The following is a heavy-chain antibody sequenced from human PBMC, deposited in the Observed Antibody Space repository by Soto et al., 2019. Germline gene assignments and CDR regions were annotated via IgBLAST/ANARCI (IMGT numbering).Heavy chain of an antibody. J-gene: IGHJ4*02. Sequence: QVQLVQSGAEVKKPGASVKVSCKASGYTFTSYAMHWVRQAPGQRLEWMGWINAGNGNTNYSQKFQGRVTITRDTSASTAYMELSSLRSEDTAVYYCATVGEVYCSGGSCYPFDYWGQGTLVTVSS. CDR3: ATVGEVYCSGGSCYPFDY. D-gene: IGHD2-15*01. CDR1: GYTFTSYA. CDR2: INAGNGNT. V-gene: IGHV1-3*01.